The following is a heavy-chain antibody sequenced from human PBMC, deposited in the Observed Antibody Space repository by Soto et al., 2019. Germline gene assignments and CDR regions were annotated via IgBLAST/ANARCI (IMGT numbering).Heavy chain of an antibody. CDR2: ISNSVNT. D-gene: IGHD2-15*01. J-gene: IGHJ4*02. Sequence: PSQTLSLTCPVSGGSISNNFSYCTWIRQPPGKDLEWIGYISNSVNTAYNPSLNSRGTISVDKPKNQFSLKLSSVTAAHTAFYYCARRYCSDSYCSYSDYWGRGTMVTVSS. V-gene: IGHV4-61*05. CDR1: GGSISNNFSY. CDR3: ARRYCSDSYCSYSDY.